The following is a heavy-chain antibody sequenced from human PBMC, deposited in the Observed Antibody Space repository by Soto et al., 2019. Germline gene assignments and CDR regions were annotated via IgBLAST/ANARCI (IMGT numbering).Heavy chain of an antibody. CDR2: IIPIFGTA. J-gene: IGHJ4*02. CDR3: ARDRAPMAAAARGYFDY. V-gene: IGHV1-69*13. D-gene: IGHD6-13*01. Sequence: SVKVSCKASGGTFSSYAISWVRQAPGQGLEWMGGIIPIFGTANYAQKFQGRVTITADESTSTAYMELSSLRSEDTAVYYCARDRAPMAAAARGYFDYWGQGTLVTVSS. CDR1: GGTFSSYA.